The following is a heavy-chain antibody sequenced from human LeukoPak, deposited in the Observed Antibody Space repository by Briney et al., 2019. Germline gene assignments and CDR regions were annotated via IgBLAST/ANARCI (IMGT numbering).Heavy chain of an antibody. CDR3: ARGGLSSSGCDY. D-gene: IGHD6-19*01. Sequence: SSVKVSCKTSGHTFTSYGFTWVRQAPGQGAEWMGWISAYNGVTNYAQRFRGRLTMSTDTSTSTVYMELRSLRSDHTAVYYCARGGLSSSGCDYWGQGTLVTVSS. CDR2: ISAYNGVT. V-gene: IGHV1-18*01. CDR1: GHTFTSYG. J-gene: IGHJ4*02.